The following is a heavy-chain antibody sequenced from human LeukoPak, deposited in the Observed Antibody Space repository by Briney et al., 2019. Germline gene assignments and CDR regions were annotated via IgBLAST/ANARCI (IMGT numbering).Heavy chain of an antibody. D-gene: IGHD4-17*01. CDR2: IIPIFGTA. CDR3: ARDYGDYDGPYYYYMDV. Sequence: ASVKVSCKASGYTFTSYAISWVRQAPGQGLEWMGGIIPIFGTANYAQKFQGRVTITADKSTSTAYVELSSLRSEDTAVYYCARDYGDYDGPYYYYMDVWGKGTTVTVSS. J-gene: IGHJ6*03. CDR1: GYTFTSYA. V-gene: IGHV1-69*06.